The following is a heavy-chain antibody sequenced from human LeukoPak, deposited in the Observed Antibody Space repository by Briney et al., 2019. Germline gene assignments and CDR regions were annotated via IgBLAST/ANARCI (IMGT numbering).Heavy chain of an antibody. J-gene: IGHJ4*02. D-gene: IGHD6-6*01. CDR2: IYYSGST. Sequence: PSETLSLTCTVSGGSISSYYWSWIRQPPGKGLEWTGYIYYSGSTNYNPSLKSRVTISVDTSKNQFSLKLSSVTAADTAVYYCARSSLGMGSSYYFDYWGQGTLVTVSS. CDR1: GGSISSYY. CDR3: ARSSLGMGSSYYFDY. V-gene: IGHV4-59*01.